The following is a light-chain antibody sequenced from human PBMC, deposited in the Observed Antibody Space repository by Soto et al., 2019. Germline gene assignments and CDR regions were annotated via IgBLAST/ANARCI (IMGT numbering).Light chain of an antibody. CDR2: AAS. CDR1: QGIRND. CDR3: LLDYYFPRT. J-gene: IGKJ1*01. V-gene: IGKV1-6*01. Sequence: AIQMTQSPSPLSASVGDRVTITCRASQGIRNDLGWYQQKPGKAPKLLIYAASSLQSGVPSRFSGSGSGTDFTLTISSLQPEDFAPYYCLLDYYFPRTFCQGTKVDI.